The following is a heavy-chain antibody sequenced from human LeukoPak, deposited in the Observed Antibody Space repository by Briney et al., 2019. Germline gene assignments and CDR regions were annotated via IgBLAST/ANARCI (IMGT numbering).Heavy chain of an antibody. CDR2: ISSSGSTI. CDR1: GFTFSSYE. J-gene: IGHJ4*02. CDR3: ARDLFGDNWNDRGVFDY. V-gene: IGHV3-48*03. D-gene: IGHD1-1*01. Sequence: GGSLRLSCAASGFTFSSYEMNWVRQAPGKGLEWVSYISSSGSTIYYADSVKGRFTISRDNAKNSLYLQMNSLRAEDTAVYYCARDLFGDNWNDRGVFDYWGQGTLVTVSS.